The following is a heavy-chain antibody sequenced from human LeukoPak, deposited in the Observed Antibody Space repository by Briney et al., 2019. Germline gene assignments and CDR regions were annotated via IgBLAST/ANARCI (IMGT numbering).Heavy chain of an antibody. V-gene: IGHV3-53*05. D-gene: IGHD4-23*01. CDR3: AKDGDYGGNYGMDV. CDR1: GFTVSSNY. J-gene: IGHJ6*02. Sequence: GSLRLSCAASGFTVSSNYMSWVRQAPGKGLEWVSLIYSGGSTYYADSVKGRFTISRDNSKNTLYLQMNSLRAEDTAVYYCAKDGDYGGNYGMDVWGQGTTVTVSS. CDR2: IYSGGST.